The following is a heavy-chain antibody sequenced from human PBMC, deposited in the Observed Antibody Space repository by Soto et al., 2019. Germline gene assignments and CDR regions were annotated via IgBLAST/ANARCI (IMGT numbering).Heavy chain of an antibody. CDR1: GGSISSNSYY. CDR2: MYYSGST. CDR3: ARHAAYDSGWRKSHGSDY. J-gene: IGHJ4*02. Sequence: QLQLQESGPGLVKPSETLSLACTFSGGSISSNSYYWDWIRRPPGKGLEWIGSMYYSGSTYHNPSLQSRVTISVDTSKNQFALQLSSVTAADTAVYYGARHAAYDSGWRKSHGSDYWGQGTLVTVSS. D-gene: IGHD3-16*01. V-gene: IGHV4-39*01.